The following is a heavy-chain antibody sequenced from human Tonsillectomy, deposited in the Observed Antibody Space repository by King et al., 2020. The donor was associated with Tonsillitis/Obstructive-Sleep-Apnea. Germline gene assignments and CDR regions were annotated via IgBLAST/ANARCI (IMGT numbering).Heavy chain of an antibody. CDR3: AKVPNSGSHYNFDY. CDR2: ISGNGGST. V-gene: IGHV3-23*04. Sequence: VQLVESGGGLVQPGGSLRLSCAASGFTFSSYAMSWVRQAPGKGLEWVSAISGNGGSTYYSDSVRGRFTISRHNSKNTLYMQMNSLRAEDTAVYYCAKVPNSGSHYNFDYWGQGALVTVSS. CDR1: GFTFSSYA. D-gene: IGHD1-26*01. J-gene: IGHJ4*02.